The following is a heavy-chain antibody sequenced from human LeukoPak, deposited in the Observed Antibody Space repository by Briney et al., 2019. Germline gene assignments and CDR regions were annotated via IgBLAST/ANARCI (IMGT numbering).Heavy chain of an antibody. CDR2: MSGTGDSA. V-gene: IGHV3-23*01. Sequence: GGSLRLSCAASGFTFSTYAMSWVRQAPGKGLEWVSSMSGTGDSAYYADSVKGRFTISRDNSKNTLWLQMNSLRAEDTAVYYCARYNWNYFISSNMDVWGQGTTVTVSS. CDR1: GFTFSTYA. CDR3: ARYNWNYFISSNMDV. J-gene: IGHJ6*02. D-gene: IGHD1-7*01.